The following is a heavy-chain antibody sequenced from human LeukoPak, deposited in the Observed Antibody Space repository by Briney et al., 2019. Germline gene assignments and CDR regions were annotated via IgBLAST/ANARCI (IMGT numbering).Heavy chain of an antibody. V-gene: IGHV3-7*04. CDR3: ARAFAGSRGY. CDR1: GFTFSSFW. Sequence: AGGSLRLSCAASGFTFSSFWMYWVRQAPGKGLEWVANVKEDGTEKYYVDSVKGRFTISRDNSKNSLYLQMNSLRVEDTAVYYCARAFAGSRGYWGPGTLVTVSS. CDR2: VKEDGTEK. D-gene: IGHD3-3*01. J-gene: IGHJ4*02.